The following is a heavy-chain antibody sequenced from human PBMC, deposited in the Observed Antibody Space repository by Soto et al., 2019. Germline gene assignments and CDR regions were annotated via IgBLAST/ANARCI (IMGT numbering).Heavy chain of an antibody. Sequence: EVQLVESGGGLVKPGGSLRLSCAASGFTFSNSNMNWVRQAPGKGLEWVSSITSGSSFKNYADSVKGRFTISRDNDKNSLYLQMNSLSAEDTAVYYCARDPPLSTIVVVGVDDFWGQGTLVTVSS. J-gene: IGHJ4*02. CDR1: GFTFSNSN. CDR3: ARDPPLSTIVVVGVDDF. CDR2: ITSGSSFK. D-gene: IGHD3-22*01. V-gene: IGHV3-21*02.